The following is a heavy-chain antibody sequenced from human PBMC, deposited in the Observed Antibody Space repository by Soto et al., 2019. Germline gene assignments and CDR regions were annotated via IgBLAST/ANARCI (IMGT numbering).Heavy chain of an antibody. D-gene: IGHD1-26*01. J-gene: IGHJ6*02. V-gene: IGHV6-1*01. Sequence: SRTLSLTCAISGDSVSSNSAAWNWIRQSPSRGLEWLGRTYYRSKWYNDYAVSVKSRITINPDTSKNQFSLQLNSVTPEDTAVYYCARDLVIIVGATYYYYGMDVWGQGTTVTVSS. CDR2: TYYRSKWYN. CDR3: ARDLVIIVGATYYYYGMDV. CDR1: GDSVSSNSAA.